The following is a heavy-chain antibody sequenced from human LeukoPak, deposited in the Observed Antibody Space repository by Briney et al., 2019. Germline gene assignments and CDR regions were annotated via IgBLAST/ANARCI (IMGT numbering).Heavy chain of an antibody. CDR3: AREGYYGSGSYPFDY. D-gene: IGHD3-10*01. V-gene: IGHV1-2*02. CDR2: INPNSGGT. Sequence: ASVTVSCTASGYTFTGYYMHWVRQAPGQGLEWMGWINPNSGGTNYAQKFQGRLTMTRDTSISTAYMELSRLRSDDTAVYYCAREGYYGSGSYPFDYWGQGTLVTVSS. J-gene: IGHJ4*02. CDR1: GYTFTGYY.